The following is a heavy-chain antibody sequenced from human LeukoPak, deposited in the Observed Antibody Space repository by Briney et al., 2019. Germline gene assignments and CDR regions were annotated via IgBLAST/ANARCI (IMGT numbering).Heavy chain of an antibody. J-gene: IGHJ4*02. CDR2: IYYSGST. Sequence: SETLSLTCTVSGASVSSGGYYWSWLRQPPGKGLEWIGYIYYSGSTNYNPSLKSRVTISVDTSKNQFSLKLSSVTAADTAVYYCARGEDTIDYWGQGTLVTVSP. V-gene: IGHV4-61*08. D-gene: IGHD2-15*01. CDR1: GASVSSGGYY. CDR3: ARGEDTIDY.